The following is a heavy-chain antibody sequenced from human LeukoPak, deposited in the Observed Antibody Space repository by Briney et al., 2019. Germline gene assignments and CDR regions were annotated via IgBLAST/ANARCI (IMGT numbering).Heavy chain of an antibody. V-gene: IGHV3-48*01. Sequence: GGSLRLSCAASGFTFSTYGMNWVRQAPGKGLEWVSYISGSSSAIYYTDSVKARFTISRDNAEKSVYLQMNDLRAVDTAVYYCATYSGYDRIFDHWGQGTLVTVSS. J-gene: IGHJ4*02. D-gene: IGHD5-12*01. CDR3: ATYSGYDRIFDH. CDR1: GFTFSTYG. CDR2: ISGSSSAI.